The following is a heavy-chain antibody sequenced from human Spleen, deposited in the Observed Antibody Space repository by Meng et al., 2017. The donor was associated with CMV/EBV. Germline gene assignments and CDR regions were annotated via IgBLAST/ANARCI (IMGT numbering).Heavy chain of an antibody. CDR1: GDSVSSNSVA. Sequence: GPRVLSPPQTPSPTCVISGDSVSSNSVAWAWIRQSPSRGLEWLGRTYYRSKWYNDYAMFVKSRITISQDTSKNQFSLQLNSVTPEDTAVYYCARHNGGTYRFDCWGQGTLVTVSS. CDR2: TYYRSKWYN. CDR3: ARHNGGTYRFDC. D-gene: IGHD1-26*01. V-gene: IGHV6-1*02. J-gene: IGHJ4*02.